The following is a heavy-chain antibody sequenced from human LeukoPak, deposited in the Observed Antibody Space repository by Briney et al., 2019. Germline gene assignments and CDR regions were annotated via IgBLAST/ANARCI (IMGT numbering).Heavy chain of an antibody. CDR3: ARVVSSSWYFDY. D-gene: IGHD6-13*01. Sequence: PSETLSLTCTVSGGSISSYYWSWIRQPPGKGLEWIGYIYYSGSTNYNPSLKSRVTISVDTSKNQFSLKLSSVTAADTAVYYRARVVSSSWYFDYWGQGTLVTVSS. CDR1: GGSISSYY. J-gene: IGHJ4*02. V-gene: IGHV4-59*01. CDR2: IYYSGST.